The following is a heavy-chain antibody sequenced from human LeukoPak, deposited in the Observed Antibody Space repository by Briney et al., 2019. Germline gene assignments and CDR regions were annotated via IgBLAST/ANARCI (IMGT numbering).Heavy chain of an antibody. Sequence: PGRSLSLSCTASGVTLSNYAMHWVRRPPGRGLEWVAVISFDGTNKYYGYSVEGRFSVSRDNSKNTLYLQMNSLRPDDTAMYYCATDYGDYEPIDYWGQGTLVTVSS. CDR1: GVTLSNYA. J-gene: IGHJ4*02. D-gene: IGHD4-17*01. CDR2: ISFDGTNK. CDR3: ATDYGDYEPIDY. V-gene: IGHV3-30*04.